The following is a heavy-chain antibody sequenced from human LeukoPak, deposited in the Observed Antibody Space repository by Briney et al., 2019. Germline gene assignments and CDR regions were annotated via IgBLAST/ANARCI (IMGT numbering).Heavy chain of an antibody. J-gene: IGHJ4*02. CDR3: ARESPFDWLYFDY. Sequence: GGSLRLSCSASGFTFNRFYLHWIRQAPGKGLEWVSSISSSSSYIYYADSVKGRFTISRDNAKNSLYLQMNSLRAEDTAVCYCARESPFDWLYFDYWGQGTLVTVSS. CDR1: GFTFNRFY. V-gene: IGHV3-21*01. CDR2: ISSSSSYI. D-gene: IGHD3-9*01.